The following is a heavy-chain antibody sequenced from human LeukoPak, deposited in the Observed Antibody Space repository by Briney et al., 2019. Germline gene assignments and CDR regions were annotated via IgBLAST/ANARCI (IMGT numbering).Heavy chain of an antibody. CDR2: IKQDGSEK. J-gene: IGHJ3*02. D-gene: IGHD4-17*01. V-gene: IGHV3-7*03. CDR1: GFTFSSYW. CDR3: AKGSTATVTTNAFDI. Sequence: GGSLRLSCAASGFTFSSYWMSWVRQAPGKGLEWVANIKQDGSEKYYVDSVKGRFTISRDNAKNSLYLQMNSLRAEDTALYYCAKGSTATVTTNAFDIWGQGTMVTVSS.